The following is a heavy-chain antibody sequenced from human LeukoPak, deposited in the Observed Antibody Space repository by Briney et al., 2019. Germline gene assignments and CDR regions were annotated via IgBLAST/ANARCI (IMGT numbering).Heavy chain of an antibody. D-gene: IGHD3-3*01. CDR2: IIPIFGTA. V-gene: IGHV1-69*05. Sequence: SVKVSCKASGGTFSSYAISWVRQAPGQGLEWMGGIIPIFGTANYAQKFQGRVTITTDESTSTAYMELSSLRSEDTAVYYCARDGEITIFGVVTPNWFDPWGQGTLVTVSS. J-gene: IGHJ5*02. CDR3: ARDGEITIFGVVTPNWFDP. CDR1: GGTFSSYA.